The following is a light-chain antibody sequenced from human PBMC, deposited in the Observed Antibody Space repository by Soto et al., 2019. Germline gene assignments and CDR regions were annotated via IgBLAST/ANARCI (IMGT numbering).Light chain of an antibody. V-gene: IGLV2-14*01. CDR1: SSDVGGYNY. CDR3: SSYTSSSTRV. CDR2: EVS. Sequence: QSALTQPASGSGSPGQWITISCTGTSSDVGGYNYVSWYQQHPGKAPKLIIYEVSNRPPGVSNRFSGSKSGNTASLTISGLQAEDEADYYCSSYTSSSTRVFGGGTKLTVL. J-gene: IGLJ2*01.